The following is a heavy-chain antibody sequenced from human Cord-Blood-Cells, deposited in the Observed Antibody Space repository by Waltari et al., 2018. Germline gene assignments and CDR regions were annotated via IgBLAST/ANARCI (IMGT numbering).Heavy chain of an antibody. CDR1: GGSISSSSYY. Sequence: QLQLQESGPGLVKPSETLSLTCTVSGGSISSSSYYWGWIRQPPGKGLEGSGSIYYSGSTYYNPSLKSRVTISVDTSKNHFSLKLSSVTATDTAVYYCARYSSSWYWGQGTLVTVSS. CDR2: IYYSGST. V-gene: IGHV4-39*01. J-gene: IGHJ4*02. CDR3: ARYSSSWY. D-gene: IGHD6-13*01.